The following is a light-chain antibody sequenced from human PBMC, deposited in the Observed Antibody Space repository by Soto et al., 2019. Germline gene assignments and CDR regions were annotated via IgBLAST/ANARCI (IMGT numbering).Light chain of an antibody. Sequence: QSVLTQPPSVSGAPGQRVTISCTGSSSNIGAGYDVHWYQQLPRTAPKLLIYGNSNRPSGVPDRFSGSKSGTSASLAITGLQAEDEADYYCQSYDSSLSCYVVFGGGTKLTVL. CDR2: GNS. V-gene: IGLV1-40*01. J-gene: IGLJ2*01. CDR3: QSYDSSLSCYVV. CDR1: SSNIGAGYD.